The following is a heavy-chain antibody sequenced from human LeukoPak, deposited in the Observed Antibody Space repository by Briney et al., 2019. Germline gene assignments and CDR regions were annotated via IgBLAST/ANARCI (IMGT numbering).Heavy chain of an antibody. CDR1: GGSISSYY. D-gene: IGHD6-13*01. CDR3: ARVGTAAAGGPWFDP. CDR2: IYYSGST. J-gene: IGHJ5*02. Sequence: SETLSLTCTVSGGSISSYYWSWIRQPPGKGLEWIGYIYYSGSTNYNPSLKSRVTISVDTSKNQFSLKLSSVTAADTAVYYCARVGTAAAGGPWFDPWGQGTLVTVSS. V-gene: IGHV4-59*01.